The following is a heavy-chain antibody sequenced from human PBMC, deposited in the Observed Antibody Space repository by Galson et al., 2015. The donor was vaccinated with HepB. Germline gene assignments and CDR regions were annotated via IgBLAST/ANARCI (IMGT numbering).Heavy chain of an antibody. CDR3: ARAVD. CDR2: IKEDGSEE. CDR1: GFSFRTEW. J-gene: IGHJ4*02. Sequence: SLRLSCAASGFSFRTEWMSWVRQAPGKGPEWVANIKEDGSEENYVDSVRGRFTISRDNAKNSMYLRMNSLRVEDTAVYYCARAVDWGQGTLVTVSS. V-gene: IGHV3-7*01.